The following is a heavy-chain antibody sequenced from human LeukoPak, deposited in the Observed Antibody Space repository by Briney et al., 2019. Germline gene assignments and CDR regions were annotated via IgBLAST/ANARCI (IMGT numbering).Heavy chain of an antibody. J-gene: IGHJ4*02. CDR2: ISGSGGSGSGGST. CDR1: GFTFSNYA. Sequence: PGGSLRLSCAASGFTFSNYAMSWVRQAPGKGLEWVSGISGSGGSGSGGSTYYADSVKGRFTISRDNSKNTLYLQMNSLRGEDTALYYCAKDFYSGSYYYFDYWGQGTLVTVSS. V-gene: IGHV3-23*01. CDR3: AKDFYSGSYYYFDY. D-gene: IGHD1-26*01.